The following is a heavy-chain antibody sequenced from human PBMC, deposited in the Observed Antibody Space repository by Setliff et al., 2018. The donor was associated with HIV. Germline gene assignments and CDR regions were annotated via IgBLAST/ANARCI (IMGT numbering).Heavy chain of an antibody. D-gene: IGHD6-19*01. CDR2: IDHTGSA. V-gene: IGHV4-34*01. CDR3: ARGPRVSAAVVETPSAY. CDR1: GLSMSYNY. J-gene: IGHJ4*02. Sequence: SETLSLTCTVSGLSMSYNYWTWIRQSPGKGLEWIGEIDHTGSAYYNPSLTSRVTISVDTSKNRFSLELSSVTAADTALYYCARGPRVSAAVVETPSAYWGQGTRVTVSS.